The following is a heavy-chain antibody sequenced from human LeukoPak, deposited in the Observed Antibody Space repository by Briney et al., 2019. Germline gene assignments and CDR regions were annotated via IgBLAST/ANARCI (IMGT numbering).Heavy chain of an antibody. V-gene: IGHV5-51*01. Sequence: GESLKISCKGSGYSFTSYWIGWVRQMPGKGLEWMGIIYPGDSDTRYSPSFQGQVTISADKSISTAYLQWSSLKASDTAMYYCARLSAARLICYYMDVWGKGTTVTVSS. J-gene: IGHJ6*03. CDR1: GYSFTSYW. CDR2: IYPGDSDT. CDR3: ARLSAARLICYYMDV. D-gene: IGHD6-6*01.